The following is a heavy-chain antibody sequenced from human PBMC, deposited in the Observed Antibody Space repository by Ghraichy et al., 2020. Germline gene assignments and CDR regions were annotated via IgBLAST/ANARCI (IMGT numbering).Heavy chain of an antibody. CDR1: GGTFSSYA. CDR3: ARVLGDLDSSGYYGAFDI. CDR2: IIPIFGTA. V-gene: IGHV1-69*13. D-gene: IGHD3-22*01. J-gene: IGHJ3*02. Sequence: SVKVSCKASGGTFSSYAISWVRQAPGQGLEWMGGIIPIFGTANYAQKFQGRVTITADESTSTAYMELSSLRSEDTAVYYCARVLGDLDSSGYYGAFDIWGQGTMVTVSS.